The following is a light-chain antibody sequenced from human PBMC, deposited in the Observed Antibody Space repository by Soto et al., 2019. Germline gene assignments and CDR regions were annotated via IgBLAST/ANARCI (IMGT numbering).Light chain of an antibody. CDR2: DAS. Sequence: DIQLTQSPSTLSASVGDRVTITCRASQSISSWLAWYQQKPGKAPDLLISDASRLESGVPSRFSGSGSGTEFTLTISDLQPDDFATYYCQQYKSYSPRTFGQGTKVEIK. V-gene: IGKV1-5*01. CDR1: QSISSW. CDR3: QQYKSYSPRT. J-gene: IGKJ1*01.